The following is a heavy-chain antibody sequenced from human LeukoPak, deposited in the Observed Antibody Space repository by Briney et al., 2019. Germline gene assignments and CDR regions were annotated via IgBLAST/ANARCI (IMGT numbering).Heavy chain of an antibody. CDR2: IRYDGSNK. D-gene: IGHD6-13*01. J-gene: IGHJ5*02. Sequence: RAGGSLRLSCAASGFTFSSYGMHWVRQAPGKGLEWVAFIRYDGSNKYYADSVKGRFTISRDNSKNTLYLQMNSLRAEDTAVYYCARGSSSSAGWFDPWGQGTLVTVSS. CDR1: GFTFSSYG. V-gene: IGHV3-30*02. CDR3: ARGSSSSAGWFDP.